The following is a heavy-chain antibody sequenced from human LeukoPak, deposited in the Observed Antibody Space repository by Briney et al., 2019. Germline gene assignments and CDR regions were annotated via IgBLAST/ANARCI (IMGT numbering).Heavy chain of an antibody. CDR3: ARDGVGANTGDYAFDI. D-gene: IGHD1-26*01. V-gene: IGHV3-21*01. CDR1: GFTFSSYV. CDR2: ISGSSSYR. Sequence: PGGSLRLSCAASGFTFSSYVMSWVRQAPGKGLEWVSAISGSSSYRHYADSAKGRFTISRDNAKNSLYLQMNSLRAEDTGVYYCARDGVGANTGDYAFDIWGQGTMVTVSS. J-gene: IGHJ3*02.